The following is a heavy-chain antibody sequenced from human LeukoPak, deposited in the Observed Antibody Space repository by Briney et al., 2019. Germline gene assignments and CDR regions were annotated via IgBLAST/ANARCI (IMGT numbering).Heavy chain of an antibody. CDR2: INHSGST. V-gene: IGHV4-34*01. CDR3: ARAPSWYPYNWFDP. J-gene: IGHJ5*02. D-gene: IGHD6-13*01. CDR1: GGSFSGYY. Sequence: SETLSLTCAVYGGSFSGYYWSWIRQPPGKGLEWIGEINHSGSTNYNPSLKSRVTISVDTSKNQFSLKLSSVTAADTAVYYRARAPSWYPYNWFDPWGQGTLVTVSS.